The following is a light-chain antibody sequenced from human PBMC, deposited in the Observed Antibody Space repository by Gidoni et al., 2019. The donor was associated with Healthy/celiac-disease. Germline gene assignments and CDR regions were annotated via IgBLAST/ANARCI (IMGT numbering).Light chain of an antibody. CDR2: DAS. J-gene: IGKJ4*01. CDR1: QSVSSY. V-gene: IGKV3-11*01. CDR3: QQRSNWPRLT. Sequence: VLTQSPATLSLSPGERATLACRASQSVSSYLAWYQQKLGQAPRLLIYDASNRATGIPARFSGSGSGTDFTLTISSLEPEDFAVYYCQQRSNWPRLTFXGXTKVEIK.